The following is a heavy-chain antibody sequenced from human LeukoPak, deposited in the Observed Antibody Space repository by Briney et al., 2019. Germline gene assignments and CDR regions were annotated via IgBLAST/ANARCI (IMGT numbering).Heavy chain of an antibody. D-gene: IGHD6-19*01. CDR1: GFTFGDYA. V-gene: IGHV3-49*04. CDR2: IRSKTYGGTT. J-gene: IGHJ4*02. Sequence: GGSLRPSCTTSGFTFGDYAMSWVRQAPGKGLEWVGFIRSKTYGGTTEYAASVKGRFTISKDDSKSIAYLQMNSLKTEDTGVYYCTRLPSGFAFDYWGQGTPVTVSS. CDR3: TRLPSGFAFDY.